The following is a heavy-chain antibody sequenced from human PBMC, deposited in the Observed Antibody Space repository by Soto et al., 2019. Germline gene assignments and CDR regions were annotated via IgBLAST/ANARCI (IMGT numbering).Heavy chain of an antibody. D-gene: IGHD5-18*01. J-gene: IGHJ6*02. CDR2: ISYDGSNK. Sequence: PGGSLRLSCAASGFTFSSYGMHWVRQAPGKGLEWVAVISYDGSNKYYADSVKGRFTISRDNSKNTLYLQMNSLRAEDTAVYYCAKDLPAGYSYGYDYYGMDVWGQGTTVTVSS. V-gene: IGHV3-30*18. CDR3: AKDLPAGYSYGYDYYGMDV. CDR1: GFTFSSYG.